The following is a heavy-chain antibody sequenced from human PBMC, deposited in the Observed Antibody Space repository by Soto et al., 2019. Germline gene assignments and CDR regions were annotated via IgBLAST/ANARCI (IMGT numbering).Heavy chain of an antibody. CDR3: ARDPSGYYKYYYYYGMDV. Sequence: GESLKISCKGSGYSFTSYWISWVRQMPGKGLEWMGRIDPSDSYTNYSPSFQGHVTISADKSISTAYLQWSSLKASDTAMYYCARDPSGYYKYYYYYGMDVWGQGTTVTVSS. V-gene: IGHV5-10-1*01. J-gene: IGHJ6*02. CDR1: GYSFTSYW. CDR2: IDPSDSYT. D-gene: IGHD3-3*01.